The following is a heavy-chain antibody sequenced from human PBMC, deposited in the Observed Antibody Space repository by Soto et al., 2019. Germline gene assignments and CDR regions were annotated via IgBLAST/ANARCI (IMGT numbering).Heavy chain of an antibody. V-gene: IGHV1-18*01. J-gene: IGHJ4*02. Sequence: ASVKVSCKASGYTFTSYGISWVRQAPGQGLEWMGWISAYNGNTNYAQKLQGRVTMTTVTSTSTAYMELRSLRSDDTAVYYCAKDLQFSGWLSAQTFDYWGQGTHVTVSS. CDR2: ISAYNGNT. CDR1: GYTFTSYG. CDR3: AKDLQFSGWLSAQTFDY. D-gene: IGHD6-19*01.